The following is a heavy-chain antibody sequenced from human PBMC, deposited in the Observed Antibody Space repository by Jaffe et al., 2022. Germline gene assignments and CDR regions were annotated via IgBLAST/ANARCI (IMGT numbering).Heavy chain of an antibody. CDR3: AKDVFPTTVTTNFDY. D-gene: IGHD4-17*01. V-gene: IGHV3-43D*04. CDR1: GFTFDDYA. Sequence: EVQLVESGGVVVQPGGSLRLSCAASGFTFDDYAMHWVRQAPGKGLEWVSLISWDGGSTYYADSVKGRFTISRDNSKNSLYLQMNSLRAEDTALYYCAKDVFPTTVTTNFDYWGQGTLVTVSS. CDR2: ISWDGGST. J-gene: IGHJ4*02.